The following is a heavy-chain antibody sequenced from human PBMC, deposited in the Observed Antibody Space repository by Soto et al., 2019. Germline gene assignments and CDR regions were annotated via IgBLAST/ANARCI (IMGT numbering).Heavy chain of an antibody. CDR1: GGSISRGGYS. V-gene: IGHV4-30-2*01. D-gene: IGHD3-22*01. CDR2: IYHTGST. Sequence: SDTLSLTSAVSGGSISRGGYSWRWIRQPPGNVLELFGYIYHTGSTYYIPSLKSRVTISVDRSRNQFSLNLSSVTAADTAVYYCSRHPSYYYDSSGYLNWFDPWGQGTLVTVS. CDR3: SRHPSYYYDSSGYLNWFDP. J-gene: IGHJ5*02.